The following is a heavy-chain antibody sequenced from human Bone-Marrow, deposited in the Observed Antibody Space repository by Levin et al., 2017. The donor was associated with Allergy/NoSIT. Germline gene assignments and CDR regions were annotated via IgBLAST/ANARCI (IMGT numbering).Heavy chain of an antibody. CDR2: ISSSSTYI. J-gene: IGHJ5*02. V-gene: IGHV3-21*01. CDR1: GFTFSNYA. CDR3: ARPAIIGTWGDGGDWFDL. Sequence: GGSLRLSCAASGFTFSNYAMNWVRQAPGKGPEWVSSISSSSTYIYYADSVKGRFTISRDNAKNSLYLQMNSLRAEDTAVYYCARPAIIGTWGDGGDWFDLWGQGTLVTVS. D-gene: IGHD2-8*02.